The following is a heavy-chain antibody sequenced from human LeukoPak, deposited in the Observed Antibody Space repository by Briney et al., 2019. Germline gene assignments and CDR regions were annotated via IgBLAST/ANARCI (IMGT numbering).Heavy chain of an antibody. CDR1: GFTFSSYG. CDR2: IWYDGSNK. V-gene: IGHV3-33*01. CDR3: ARDLEIAAAGVQGKNRIDY. J-gene: IGHJ4*02. D-gene: IGHD6-13*01. Sequence: TGGSLRLSCAASGFTFSSYGMHWVRQAPGKGLEWVAVIWYDGSNKYYADSVKGRFTISRDNSKNTLYLQMNSLRDEDTAVYYCARDLEIAAAGVQGKNRIDYWGQGTLVTVSS.